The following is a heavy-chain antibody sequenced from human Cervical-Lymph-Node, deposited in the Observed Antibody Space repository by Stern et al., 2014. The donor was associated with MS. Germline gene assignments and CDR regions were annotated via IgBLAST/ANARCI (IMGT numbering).Heavy chain of an antibody. CDR1: DYTFTSYG. D-gene: IGHD2-15*01. V-gene: IGHV1-18*01. Sequence: QLVESGAEVKKPGASVKVSCKASDYTFTSYGFSLLPQAPGQGLEWMRWISAYNGNTNYAQKLQGRVTMTTDTSTSTAYMELRSLRSDDTAVYYCARGLLGSENAFDIWGQGTMVTVSS. CDR2: ISAYNGNT. J-gene: IGHJ3*02. CDR3: ARGLLGSENAFDI.